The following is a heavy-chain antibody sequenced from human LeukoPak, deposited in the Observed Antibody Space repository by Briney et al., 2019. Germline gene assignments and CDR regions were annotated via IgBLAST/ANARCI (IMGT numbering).Heavy chain of an antibody. CDR3: ARRGAYSNYNGLFDY. V-gene: IGHV4-39*01. D-gene: IGHD4-11*01. CDR1: GGSISSSSYY. CDR2: IYYSGST. J-gene: IGHJ4*02. Sequence: SETLSLTCTVSGGSISSSSYYWGWIRRPPGKGLEWLGSIYYSGSTYYNPSLKSRVTISVDTSKNQFSLKLSSVTAADTAVYYCARRGAYSNYNGLFDYWGQGTPVTVSS.